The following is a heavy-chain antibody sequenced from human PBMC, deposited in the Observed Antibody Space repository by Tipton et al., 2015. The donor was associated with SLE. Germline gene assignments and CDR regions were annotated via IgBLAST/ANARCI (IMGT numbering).Heavy chain of an antibody. CDR2: IYYSGST. CDR1: GGSISSGGYY. CDR3: ARDGGTSPRGYFDL. V-gene: IGHV4-31*03. J-gene: IGHJ2*01. D-gene: IGHD3-16*01. Sequence: TLSLTCTVSGGSISSGGYYWSWIRQHPGKGLEWIGYIYYSGSTYYNPSLKSRVTISVDTSKNQFSLKLSSVTAADAAVYYCARDGGTSPRGYFDLWGRGTLVTVSS.